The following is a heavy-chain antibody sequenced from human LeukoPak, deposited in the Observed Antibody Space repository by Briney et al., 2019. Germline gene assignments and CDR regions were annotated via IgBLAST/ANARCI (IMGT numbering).Heavy chain of an antibody. CDR2: ISSTSSYI. V-gene: IGHV3-21*04. Sequence: GGSLRLSCAASGFTFSSYSINWVRQAPGKGLEWVSSISSTSSYIYYADSVKGRFTISRDNSKNTLYLQMNSLRAEDTAVYYCATRITMIVVVISDDAEYFQHWGQGTLVTVSS. CDR3: ATRITMIVVVISDDAEYFQH. J-gene: IGHJ1*01. D-gene: IGHD3-22*01. CDR1: GFTFSSYS.